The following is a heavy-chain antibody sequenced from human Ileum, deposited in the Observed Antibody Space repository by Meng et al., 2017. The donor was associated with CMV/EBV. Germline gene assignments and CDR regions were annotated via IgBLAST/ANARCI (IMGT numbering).Heavy chain of an antibody. CDR2: ISSSSYI. CDR3: ARDLIVVVPAAIGDFYYYGMDV. J-gene: IGHJ6*02. V-gene: IGHV3-21*01. Sequence: GESLKISCAASGFTFSSYSMNWVRQAPGKGLEWVSSISSSSYIYYADSVKGRLTISRDNAKNSLYLQMNSLRAEDTAVYYCARDLIVVVPAAIGDFYYYGMDVWGQGTTVTVSS. D-gene: IGHD2-2*01. CDR1: GFTFSSYS.